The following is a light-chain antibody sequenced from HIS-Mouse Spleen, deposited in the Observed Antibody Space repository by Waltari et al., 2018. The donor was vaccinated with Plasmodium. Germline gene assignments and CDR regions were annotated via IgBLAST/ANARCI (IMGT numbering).Light chain of an antibody. J-gene: IGKJ3*01. CDR1: QSVSSN. CDR2: GAS. V-gene: IGKV3-15*01. Sequence: ITQSPATLSVSPGERATLSCRASQSVSSNLAWYQQKPGQAPRLLIYGASTRATGIPARFSGSGSGTEFTLTISSLQSEDFAVYYCQQYNNWSFTFGPGTKVDIK. CDR3: QQYNNWSFT.